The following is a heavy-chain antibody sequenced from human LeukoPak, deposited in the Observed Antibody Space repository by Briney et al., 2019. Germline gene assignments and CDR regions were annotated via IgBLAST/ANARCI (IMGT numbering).Heavy chain of an antibody. V-gene: IGHV3-23*01. CDR1: GFTFSSYG. D-gene: IGHD3-3*01. CDR3: AKIGRKYDFWTGFYEEEVDYMDV. Sequence: GGSLRLSCAAPGFTFSSYGMTWVRQAPGKGLEWVSGVSGSGSSTKHADSVKGRFTISRDNSKNTLSLQMNSLRVEDTAVYYCAKIGRKYDFWTGFYEEEVDYMDVWGKGTTVTVSS. CDR2: VSGSGSST. J-gene: IGHJ6*03.